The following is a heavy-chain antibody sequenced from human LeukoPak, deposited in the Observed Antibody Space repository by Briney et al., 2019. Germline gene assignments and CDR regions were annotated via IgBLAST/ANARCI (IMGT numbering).Heavy chain of an antibody. CDR2: IRYDGSNK. Sequence: AGGSLRLSCAASGFTFSSYGMHWVRQAPGKGLEWVAFIRYDGSNKYYADSVKGRFTISRDNSKNTLYLQMNSLRAEDTAVYYCAKDRLLGELSSSYYFDYWGQGTLVTVSS. J-gene: IGHJ4*02. CDR1: GFTFSSYG. V-gene: IGHV3-30*02. D-gene: IGHD1-26*01. CDR3: AKDRLLGELSSSYYFDY.